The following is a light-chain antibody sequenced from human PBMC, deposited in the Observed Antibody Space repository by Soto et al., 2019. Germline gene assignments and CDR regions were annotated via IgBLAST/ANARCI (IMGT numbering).Light chain of an antibody. CDR1: QSISSGY. CDR2: GAS. J-gene: IGKJ4*01. V-gene: IGKV3-20*01. Sequence: ETVLTQSPGTLSLSPGERATLSCTASQSISSGYLAWYQQRPGQAPRLLISGASNRATGIPDRFSGSGSGTDFTLTTSRLEPEDFAVYYCQQYGGSPLVTFGGGTKVEIK. CDR3: QQYGGSPLVT.